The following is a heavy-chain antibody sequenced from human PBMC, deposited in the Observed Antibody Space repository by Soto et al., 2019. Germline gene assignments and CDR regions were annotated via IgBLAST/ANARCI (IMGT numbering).Heavy chain of an antibody. V-gene: IGHV4-59*01. CDR3: ARGDPFDY. J-gene: IGHJ4*02. Sequence: PSETLSLTCTVSGGSISSYYWSWIRQPPGKGLEWIGYIYYSGSTNYNPSLKSRVTISVDTSKNQFSLKLSSVTAADTAVYYCARGDPFDYWGQGTLVTSPQ. CDR2: IYYSGST. CDR1: GGSISSYY.